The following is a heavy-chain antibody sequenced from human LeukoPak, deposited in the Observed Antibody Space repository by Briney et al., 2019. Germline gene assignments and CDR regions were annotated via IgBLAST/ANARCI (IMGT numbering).Heavy chain of an antibody. CDR2: NSYSGNT. V-gene: IGHV4-59*01. Sequence: SETLSLTCTVSGGSITSCYWCWIRQPPGKGLEWIGYNSYSGNTNYNPSLKSRVTISVDTSKNHFSLNLSSVTAADTAVYYCARVVSGSFDYWGEGTLVAVSS. D-gene: IGHD1-26*01. J-gene: IGHJ4*02. CDR3: ARVVSGSFDY. CDR1: GGSITSCY.